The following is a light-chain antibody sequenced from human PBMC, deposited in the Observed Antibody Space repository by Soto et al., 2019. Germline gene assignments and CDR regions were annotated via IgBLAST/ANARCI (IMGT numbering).Light chain of an antibody. V-gene: IGLV7-46*01. J-gene: IGLJ2*01. CDR2: NTN. Sequence: QAVVTQDPSLTVSPGGTVTLTCGSSTGAVTSSNFCYWIQQKPGQAPRTLIYNTNNKHSWTPARFSASLLGGKAALTLSGAQPEDEADYYCLLAYTGARIFGGGTKLTVL. CDR3: LLAYTGARI. CDR1: TGAVTSSNF.